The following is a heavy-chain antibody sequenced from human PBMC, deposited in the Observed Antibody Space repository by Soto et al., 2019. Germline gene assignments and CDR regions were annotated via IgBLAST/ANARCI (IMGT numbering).Heavy chain of an antibody. CDR3: ARARKQLVRGGLNAFDS. CDR1: GDSVSSNSAA. D-gene: IGHD6-6*01. V-gene: IGHV6-1*01. CDR2: TYYRSKWYN. Sequence: PSQTLSLTCAISGDSVSSNSAAWNWIRQSPSRGLEWLGRTYYRSKWYNDYAVSVKSRITINPDTSKNQFSLQLNSVTPEDTAVYYCARARKQLVRGGLNAFDSWGQGTMVTVSS. J-gene: IGHJ3*02.